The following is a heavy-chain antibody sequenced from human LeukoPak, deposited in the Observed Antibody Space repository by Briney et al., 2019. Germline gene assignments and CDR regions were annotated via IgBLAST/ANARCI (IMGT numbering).Heavy chain of an antibody. Sequence: GGSLRLSCAASGFNFGSYWMNWARQAPGKGLEWVANMRGDGSDKVYVGSVRGRFTISRDNADNSLYLQMNSPSVDDTAVYYRARGLNSAIDFWGQGTLVTVSS. V-gene: IGHV3-7*04. J-gene: IGHJ4*02. CDR1: GFNFGSYW. CDR3: ARGLNSAIDF. CDR2: MRGDGSDK.